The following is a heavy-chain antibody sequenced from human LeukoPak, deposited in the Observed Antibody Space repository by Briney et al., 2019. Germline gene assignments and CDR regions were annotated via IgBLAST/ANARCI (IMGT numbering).Heavy chain of an antibody. V-gene: IGHV4-59*01. J-gene: IGHJ4*02. D-gene: IGHD4-17*01. CDR3: ARGSVTPDAGY. Sequence: SETLSLTCTVSGGSISSYYWSWIRQPPGKGLEWIGYMFDTETTDYNPSLKSRVIISVDTSKNQVSLKLNSVTAADTAVYYCARGSVTPDAGYWGPGTLVTVSS. CDR2: MFDTETT. CDR1: GGSISSYY.